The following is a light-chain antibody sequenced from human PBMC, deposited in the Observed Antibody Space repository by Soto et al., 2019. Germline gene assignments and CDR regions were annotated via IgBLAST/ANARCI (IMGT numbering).Light chain of an antibody. CDR2: VEGSGSY. Sequence: QLVLTQSSSASASLGSSVKVTCTLSSGHSSYIIAWHQQQPGKAPRYLMKVEGSGSYNKGSGVPDRFSGSSSGADRYLTISNLQSEDEADYYCETWDSKTHVVFGGGTK. V-gene: IGLV4-60*03. CDR1: SGHSSYI. J-gene: IGLJ2*01. CDR3: ETWDSKTHVV.